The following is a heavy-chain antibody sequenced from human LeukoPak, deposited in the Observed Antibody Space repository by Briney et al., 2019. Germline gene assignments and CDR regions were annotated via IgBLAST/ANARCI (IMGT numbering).Heavy chain of an antibody. D-gene: IGHD3-10*01. CDR3: ARSSGSYYNPIDY. Sequence: ASAKVSCKASGYTFTSYDINWVRQATGPGLEWMGWMNPNSGNAGYAQKLQGRVTMTRNTSISTAYMELSSLRSEDTAVYYCARSSGSYYNPIDYWGQGTLVTVSS. V-gene: IGHV1-8*01. CDR2: MNPNSGNA. CDR1: GYTFTSYD. J-gene: IGHJ4*02.